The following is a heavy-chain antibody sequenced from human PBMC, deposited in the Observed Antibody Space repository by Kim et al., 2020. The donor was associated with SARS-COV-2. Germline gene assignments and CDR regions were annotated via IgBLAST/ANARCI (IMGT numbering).Heavy chain of an antibody. J-gene: IGHJ4*02. CDR1: GGSISSSNW. CDR2: IYHSGST. V-gene: IGHV4-4*02. CDR3: ARVIGFWSGSSPHFFDY. D-gene: IGHD3-3*01. Sequence: SETLSLTCAVSGGSISSSNWWSWVRQPPGKGLEWIGEIYHSGSTNYNPSLKSRVTISVDKSKNQFSLKLSSVTAADTAVYYCARVIGFWSGSSPHFFDYWGQGTLVTVSS.